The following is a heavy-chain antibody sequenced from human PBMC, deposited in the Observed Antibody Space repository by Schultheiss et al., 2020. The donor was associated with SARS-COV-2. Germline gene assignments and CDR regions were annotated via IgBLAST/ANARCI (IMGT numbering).Heavy chain of an antibody. CDR3: ARDTGLDGDYVYYYYGMDV. CDR1: GYTFTSYG. D-gene: IGHD4-17*01. Sequence: ASVKVSCKASGYTFTSYGISWVRQAPGQGLEWMGWINPNSGGTNYAQKFQGRVTMTRDTSISTAYMELSSLRSEDTAVYYCARDTGLDGDYVYYYYGMDVWGQGTTVTVSS. V-gene: IGHV1-2*02. CDR2: INPNSGGT. J-gene: IGHJ6*02.